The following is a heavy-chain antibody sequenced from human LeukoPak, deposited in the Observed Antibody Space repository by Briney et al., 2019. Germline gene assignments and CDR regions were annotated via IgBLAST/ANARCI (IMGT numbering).Heavy chain of an antibody. V-gene: IGHV3-33*01. CDR1: GFTFSSYA. CDR3: PANRFGPGRDSVLPDF. CDR2: IYYDGSRK. Sequence: GTSLRLSCAVSGFTFSSYAMHWVRQAPGKGLEWVALIYYDGSRKDYADSVKGRFTISRDNSKNTLYLQMNSLRGEDTAVYHCPANRFGPGRDSVLPDFWGQGTLVTVSP. D-gene: IGHD3-10*01. J-gene: IGHJ4*02.